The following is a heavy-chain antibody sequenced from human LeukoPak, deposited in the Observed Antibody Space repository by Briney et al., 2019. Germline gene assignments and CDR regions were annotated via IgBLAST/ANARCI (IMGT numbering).Heavy chain of an antibody. V-gene: IGHV3-15*01. CDR2: IKSKTDGGTT. J-gene: IGHJ4*02. CDR1: GFTHSNAW. Sequence: GGSLRLSCAASGFTHSNAWMSWVRQAPGKGLEWVGRIKSKTDGGTTDYAAPVKGRFTISRDDSKNTLYLQMNSLKTEDTAVYYCSYYYDSSGYKGPDYWGQGTLVTVSS. D-gene: IGHD3-22*01. CDR3: SYYYDSSGYKGPDY.